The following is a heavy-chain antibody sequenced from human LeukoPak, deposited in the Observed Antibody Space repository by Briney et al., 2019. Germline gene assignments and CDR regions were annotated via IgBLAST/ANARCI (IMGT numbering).Heavy chain of an antibody. CDR3: ARDEEKYGDYYYGMDV. D-gene: IGHD4-17*01. V-gene: IGHV1-69*13. CDR2: IIPIFGTA. Sequence: RASVKASCKASGGTFSSYAISWVRQAPGQGLEWMGGIIPIFGTANYAQKFQGRVTITADESTSTAYMELSSLRSEDTAVYYCARDEEKYGDYYYGMDVWGKGTTVTVSS. J-gene: IGHJ6*04. CDR1: GGTFSSYA.